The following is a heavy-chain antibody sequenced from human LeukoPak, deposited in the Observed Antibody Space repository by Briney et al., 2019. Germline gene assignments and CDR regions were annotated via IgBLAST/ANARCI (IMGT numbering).Heavy chain of an antibody. Sequence: PSETLSLTCAVSGGSISSGGYSWSWIRQPPGKGLEWIGYIYHSGSTYYNPSLKSRVTISVDRSKNQFSLKLSSVTAADTAVYYCARSVGTYYYDSSGYYDAFDIWGQGTMVTVSS. J-gene: IGHJ3*02. CDR1: GGSISSGGYS. CDR3: ARSVGTYYYDSSGYYDAFDI. CDR2: IYHSGST. V-gene: IGHV4-30-2*01. D-gene: IGHD3-22*01.